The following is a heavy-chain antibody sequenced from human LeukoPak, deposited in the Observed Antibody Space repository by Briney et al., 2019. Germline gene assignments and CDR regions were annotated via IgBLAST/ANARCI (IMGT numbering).Heavy chain of an antibody. CDR1: GGSFSGYY. Sequence: SETLSLTCAVYGGSFSGYYWSWIRQPPGKGLEWIGEINHSGSTNYNPSLKSRVTISVDTSKNQFSLKLSSVTAADTAVYYCATSIAAAAPGYFDYWGQGTLVTVSS. D-gene: IGHD6-13*01. CDR3: ATSIAAAAPGYFDY. J-gene: IGHJ4*02. V-gene: IGHV4-34*01. CDR2: INHSGST.